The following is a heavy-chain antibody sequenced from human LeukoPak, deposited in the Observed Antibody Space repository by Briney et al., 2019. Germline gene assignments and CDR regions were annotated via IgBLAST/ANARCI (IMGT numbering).Heavy chain of an antibody. Sequence: PSETLSLTCTVSGGSISSYYWSWIRQPPGKGLEWIGYIYYSGSTYYNPSLKSRVTISVDTSKNQFSLKLSSVTAADTAVYYCARVIVGAITDAFDIWGQGTMVTVSS. D-gene: IGHD1-26*01. CDR3: ARVIVGAITDAFDI. CDR2: IYYSGST. J-gene: IGHJ3*02. CDR1: GGSISSYY. V-gene: IGHV4-59*08.